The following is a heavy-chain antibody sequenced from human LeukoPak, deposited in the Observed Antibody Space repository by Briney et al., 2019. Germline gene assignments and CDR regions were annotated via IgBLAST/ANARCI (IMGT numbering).Heavy chain of an antibody. D-gene: IGHD2-2*02. CDR2: IYHSGST. CDR1: GYSINSGYY. Sequence: SETLSLTCTVSGYSINSGYYWGWIRQPPGKGLEWIGTIYHSGSTYYNPSLKSRVTISVDTSKNQFSLRLNSVTAADTAVYYCASYRSSTSCYRGVYWGQGILVTVSS. V-gene: IGHV4-38-2*02. J-gene: IGHJ4*02. CDR3: ASYRSSTSCYRGVY.